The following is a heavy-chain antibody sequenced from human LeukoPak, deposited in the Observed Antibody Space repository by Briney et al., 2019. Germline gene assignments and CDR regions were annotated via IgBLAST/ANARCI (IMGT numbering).Heavy chain of an antibody. Sequence: GGSLRLSCAASGFTVSSNYMTWVRQAPGKGLEWVSVLYSGGDTYYADSVKGRFTISRDNSKNTLYLQLNTLRAEDTAVYYCARYIPSCGGNCNDGFDIWGQGTMVSVSS. J-gene: IGHJ3*02. D-gene: IGHD2-21*01. CDR2: LYSGGDT. V-gene: IGHV3-53*01. CDR1: GFTVSSNY. CDR3: ARYIPSCGGNCNDGFDI.